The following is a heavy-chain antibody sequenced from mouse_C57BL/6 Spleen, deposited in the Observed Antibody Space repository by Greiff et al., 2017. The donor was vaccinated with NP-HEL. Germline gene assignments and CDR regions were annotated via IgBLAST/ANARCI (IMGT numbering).Heavy chain of an antibody. V-gene: IGHV5-4*01. D-gene: IGHD1-1*01. CDR2: ISDGGSYT. CDR1: GFTFSSYA. Sequence: EVMLVESGGGLVKPGGSLKLSCAASGFTFSSYAMSWVRQTPEKRLEWVATISDGGSYTYYPDNVKGRFTISRDNAKNNLYLQMSHLKSEDTAMYYCARDGQYYGTPFAYWGQGTLVTVSA. J-gene: IGHJ3*01. CDR3: ARDGQYYGTPFAY.